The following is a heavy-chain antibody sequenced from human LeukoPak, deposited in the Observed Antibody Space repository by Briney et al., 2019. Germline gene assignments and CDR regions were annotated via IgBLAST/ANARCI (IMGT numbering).Heavy chain of an antibody. V-gene: IGHV3-7*01. CDR2: IKQDGSEK. J-gene: IGHJ4*02. D-gene: IGHD4-23*01. CDR3: ARAGTTVVTTHDY. Sequence: GGTLRLSCAASGFTFSSYWMSWVRQAPGKGLEWVANIKQDGSEKYYVDSVKGRLTISRDNAKNSLYLQMNSLRAEDTAVYYCARAGTTVVTTHDYWGQGTLVTVSS. CDR1: GFTFSSYW.